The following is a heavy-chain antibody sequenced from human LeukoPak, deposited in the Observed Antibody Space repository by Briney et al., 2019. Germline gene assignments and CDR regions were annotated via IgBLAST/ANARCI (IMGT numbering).Heavy chain of an antibody. Sequence: ASVKVSCKVSGYTLTELSMHWVRQAPGKGLEWMGGFDPEDGETIYAQKFQGRVTMTEDTSTDTAYMELSSLKSEDTALYYCATNYGSGPLGWFDPWGQGTLVTVSS. V-gene: IGHV1-24*01. CDR1: GYTLTELS. J-gene: IGHJ5*02. CDR2: FDPEDGET. D-gene: IGHD3-10*01. CDR3: ATNYGSGPLGWFDP.